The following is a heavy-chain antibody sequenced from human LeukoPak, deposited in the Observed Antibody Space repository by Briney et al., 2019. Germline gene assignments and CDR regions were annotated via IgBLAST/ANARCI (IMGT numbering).Heavy chain of an antibody. V-gene: IGHV3-48*03. CDR2: ISSSGSTI. Sequence: GWSLRLSCAASGFTFSSYEMNWVRQAPGKGLEWVSCISSSGSTIYYADSVKGRFTISRDNAKNSLYLQMNSLRAEDTAVYYCARVGASLPFDIWGQGTMVTVSS. CDR1: GFTFSSYE. J-gene: IGHJ3*02. D-gene: IGHD5-12*01. CDR3: ARVGASLPFDI.